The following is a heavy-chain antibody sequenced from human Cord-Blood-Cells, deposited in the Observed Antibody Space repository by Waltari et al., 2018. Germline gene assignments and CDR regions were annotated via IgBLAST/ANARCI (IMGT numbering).Heavy chain of an antibody. D-gene: IGHD7-27*01. CDR3: ARDEYYGGNWGYYYYYMDV. J-gene: IGHJ6*03. CDR2: IKQDGSEK. V-gene: IGHV3-7*01. CDR1: GFTFSSYW. Sequence: EVQLVESGGGLVQPGGSLRLSCAASGFTFSSYWMIWVRQAPGKGLEWGANIKQDGSEKYYVEYVKGRFTISRDNAKNSLYLQMNSLRAEETAVYYCARDEYYGGNWGYYYYYMDVWGKGTTVTVAS.